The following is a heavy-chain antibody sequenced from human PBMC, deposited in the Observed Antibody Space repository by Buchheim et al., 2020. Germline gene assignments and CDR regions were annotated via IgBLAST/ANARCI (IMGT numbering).Heavy chain of an antibody. D-gene: IGHD3-10*01. CDR1: GFTFSSYA. J-gene: IGHJ4*02. CDR3: AEAIRASDY. Sequence: EVQLLESGGGLVQPGGSLRLSCAASGFTFSSYAISWVRQVPGKGLEWVSSISDSGVTTSFADSVKGRFTISRDNSKNTLYLQMNSPRAEDTAVYYCAEAIRASDYWGQGTL. CDR2: ISDSGVTT. V-gene: IGHV3-23*01.